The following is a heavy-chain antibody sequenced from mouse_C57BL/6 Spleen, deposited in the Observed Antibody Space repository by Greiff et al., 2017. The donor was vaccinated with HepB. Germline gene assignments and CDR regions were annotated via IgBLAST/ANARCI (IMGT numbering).Heavy chain of an antibody. CDR1: GFSFNTYA. CDR3: VRQKTGLYYYAMDY. D-gene: IGHD4-1*01. Sequence: DVQLVESGGGLVQPKGSLKLSCAASGFSFNTYAMNWVRQAPGKGLEWVARIRSKSNNYATYYADSVKDRFTISRDDSESMLYLQMNNLKTEDTAMYYCVRQKTGLYYYAMDYWGQGTSVTVSS. J-gene: IGHJ4*01. V-gene: IGHV10-1*01. CDR2: IRSKSNNYAT.